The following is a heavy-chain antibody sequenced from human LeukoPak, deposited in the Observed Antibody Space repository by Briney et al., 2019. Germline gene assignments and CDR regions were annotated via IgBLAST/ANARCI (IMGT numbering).Heavy chain of an antibody. CDR3: ARDGPVPATADAFDF. J-gene: IGHJ3*01. CDR1: RYSFTNYW. V-gene: IGHV5-51*01. D-gene: IGHD2-2*01. CDR2: IYPGDSDI. Sequence: GESLRISCHGSRYSFTNYWIGWVRPMPGKGLEWMGIIYPGDSDIRNSPSFQGRVTISVDKSMSTVYLQWSSLKASHTAMYYCARDGPVPATADAFDFWGQGTMVTVSS.